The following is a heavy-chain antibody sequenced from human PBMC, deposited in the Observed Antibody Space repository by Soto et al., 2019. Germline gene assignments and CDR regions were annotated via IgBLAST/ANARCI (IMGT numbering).Heavy chain of an antibody. D-gene: IGHD3-22*01. J-gene: IGHJ6*02. CDR2: ISGSGGST. CDR3: AKDPVEDYYDSSGYYGMDV. CDR1: GFTFSSYA. V-gene: IGHV3-23*01. Sequence: GSLRLSCAASGFTFSSYAMSWVRQAPGKGLEWVSAISGSGGSTYYADSVKGRFTISRDNSKNTLYLQMNSLRAEDTAVYYCAKDPVEDYYDSSGYYGMDVWGQGTTVTVSS.